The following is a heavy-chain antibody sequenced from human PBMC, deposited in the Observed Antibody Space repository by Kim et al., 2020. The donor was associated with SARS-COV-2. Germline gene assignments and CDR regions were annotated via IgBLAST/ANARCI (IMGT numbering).Heavy chain of an antibody. CDR1: GFSLSTSGVG. Sequence: SGPTLVNPTQTLTLTCTFSGFSLSTSGVGVGWIRQPPGKALEWLALIYWDDDKRYSPSLKSRLTITKDTSKNQVVLTMTNMDPVETATYYCAHSFCSSTSCYGDYWGQGTLVTVSS. J-gene: IGHJ4*02. D-gene: IGHD2-2*01. CDR3: AHSFCSSTSCYGDY. V-gene: IGHV2-5*02. CDR2: IYWDDDK.